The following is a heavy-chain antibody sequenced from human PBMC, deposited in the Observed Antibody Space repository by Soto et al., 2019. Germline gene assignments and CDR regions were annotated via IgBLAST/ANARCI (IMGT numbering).Heavy chain of an antibody. Sequence: SVKVSCKASGGTFSSYAISWVRQAPGQGLEWMGGIIPIFGTANYAQKFQGRVTITADESTSTAYMELSSLRSEDTAVYYCARDMYYYGSGSYWGYYYYYGMDVWGQGTRVTVSS. D-gene: IGHD3-10*01. V-gene: IGHV1-69*13. CDR1: GGTFSSYA. CDR2: IIPIFGTA. J-gene: IGHJ6*02. CDR3: ARDMYYYGSGSYWGYYYYYGMDV.